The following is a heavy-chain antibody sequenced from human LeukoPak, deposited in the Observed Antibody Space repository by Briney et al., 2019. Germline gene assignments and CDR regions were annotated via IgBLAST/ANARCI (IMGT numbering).Heavy chain of an antibody. D-gene: IGHD1-7*01. J-gene: IGHJ4*02. CDR3: TTLTGTRVY. V-gene: IGHV3-15*01. Sequence: GGSLRLSCAASGFTFSNAWMSWVRQAPGKGLEWVGSIKNKTDGGKTDYAAPVKGRFTISRDDSKNTLYLQMNSLKTEDTAVYYCTTLTGTRVYWGQGTLVTVSS. CDR2: IKNKTDGGKT. CDR1: GFTFSNAW.